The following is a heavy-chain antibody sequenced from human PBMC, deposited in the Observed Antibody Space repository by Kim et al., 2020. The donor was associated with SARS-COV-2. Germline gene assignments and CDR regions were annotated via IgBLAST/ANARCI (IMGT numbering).Heavy chain of an antibody. J-gene: IGHJ4*02. Sequence: GGSLRLSCAASGFTFSSYSMNWVRQAPGKGLEWVSSISSSSSYIYYADSVKGRFTISRDNAKNSLYLQMNSLRAEDTAVYYCAREYCIAAAPDYWGQGTLVTVSS. CDR2: ISSSSSYI. V-gene: IGHV3-21*01. CDR3: AREYCIAAAPDY. CDR1: GFTFSSYS. D-gene: IGHD6-13*01.